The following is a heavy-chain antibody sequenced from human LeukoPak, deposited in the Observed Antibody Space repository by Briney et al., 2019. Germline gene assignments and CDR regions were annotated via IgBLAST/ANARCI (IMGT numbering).Heavy chain of an antibody. Sequence: ASVKVSCKASGYTFTAYHMHWVRQAPGQGLEWMGWINPNSGGTNYAQKFQGRVTMTRDTSISTAYMELSGLRSDDTAVYYCASSKGYSSSSRQTPYNWFDPWGQGTLVTVSS. CDR3: ASSKGYSSSSRQTPYNWFDP. D-gene: IGHD6-6*01. CDR2: INPNSGGT. CDR1: GYTFTAYH. V-gene: IGHV1-2*02. J-gene: IGHJ5*02.